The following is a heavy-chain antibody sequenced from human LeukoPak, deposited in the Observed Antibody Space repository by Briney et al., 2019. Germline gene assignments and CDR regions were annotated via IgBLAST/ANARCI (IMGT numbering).Heavy chain of an antibody. J-gene: IGHJ4*02. D-gene: IGHD3-10*01. CDR3: ARQIPNTMVRGVIFRPYFDY. Sequence: SETLSLTCAVYGGSFSGYYWSWIRQPPGKGLEWIWEINHSESTNYNPSLKSRVTLSVDTSRNQFSLKLSSVTAADTAVYYCARQIPNTMVRGVIFRPYFDYWGQGTLVTVSS. V-gene: IGHV4-34*01. CDR1: GGSFSGYY. CDR2: INHSEST.